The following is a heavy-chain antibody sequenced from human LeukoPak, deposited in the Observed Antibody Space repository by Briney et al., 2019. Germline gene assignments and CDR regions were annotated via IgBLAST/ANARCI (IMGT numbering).Heavy chain of an antibody. V-gene: IGHV4-34*01. CDR1: GGSFSGYY. CDR2: INHSGST. Sequence: SETLSLTCAVYGGSFSGYYWSWIRQPPGKGLEWIGEINHSGSTNYNPSPKSRVTISVDTSKNQFSLKLSSVTAADTAVYYCARRITMVRGVRKGDNWFDPWGQGTLVTVSS. CDR3: ARRITMVRGVRKGDNWFDP. D-gene: IGHD3-10*01. J-gene: IGHJ5*02.